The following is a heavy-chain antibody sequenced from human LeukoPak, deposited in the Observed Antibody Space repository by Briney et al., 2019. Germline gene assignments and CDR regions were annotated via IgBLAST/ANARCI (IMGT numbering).Heavy chain of an antibody. V-gene: IGHV4-59*12. Sequence: SETLSLTCTVSGGSISSYYWSWIRQPPGKGLEWIGYFYYRGSTNYNPSLKSRVTISLDTSKNQFSLRLRSVTAADTAVYYCARHSGTLGYFDYWGQGTRATVSS. D-gene: IGHD1-14*01. J-gene: IGHJ4*02. CDR3: ARHSGTLGYFDY. CDR1: GGSISSYY. CDR2: FYYRGST.